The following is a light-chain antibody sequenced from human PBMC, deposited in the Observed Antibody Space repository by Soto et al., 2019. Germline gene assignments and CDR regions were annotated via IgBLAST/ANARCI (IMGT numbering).Light chain of an antibody. CDR3: QQYYSFPFT. CDR1: QDISSF. Sequence: DIQMTQSPSTLSASVGDRVTITCRASQDISSFLAWYQQKPGKAPELLIYAASTLQSGVPSRFSGSGSGTDFTLTISCLQSEDFATYYCQQYYSFPFTFGGGTKVDIK. V-gene: IGKV1-9*01. CDR2: AAS. J-gene: IGKJ4*01.